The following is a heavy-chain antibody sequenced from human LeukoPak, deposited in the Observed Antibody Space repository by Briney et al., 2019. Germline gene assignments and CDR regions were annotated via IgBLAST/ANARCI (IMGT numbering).Heavy chain of an antibody. V-gene: IGHV3-48*01. CDR2: ITGRSTTI. D-gene: IGHD1-26*01. J-gene: IGHJ6*02. Sequence: GGSLRLSCAASGFTFSNAWMNWVRQAPGKGLEWVSYITGRSTTIYYADSVKGRFTISRDNAKNSLYLQMNSLRAEDTAVYYCAREAPSGSYGMDVWGQGTTVTVSS. CDR3: AREAPSGSYGMDV. CDR1: GFTFSNAW.